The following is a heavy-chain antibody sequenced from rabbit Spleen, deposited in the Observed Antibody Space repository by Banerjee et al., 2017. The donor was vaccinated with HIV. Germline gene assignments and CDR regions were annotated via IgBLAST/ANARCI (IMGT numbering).Heavy chain of an antibody. J-gene: IGHJ4*01. CDR2: IYADSSGST. D-gene: IGHD4-2*01. V-gene: IGHV1S40*01. Sequence: QSLEESGGDLVKPGASLTLTCKASGFDLSSGYHMCWVRQAPGKGLEGIACIYADSSGSTYYASWVNGRFTISRSTSLNTVTLQMTSLTAADTATYFCARDPYGGRWYFNLWGQGTLVTVS. CDR3: ARDPYGGRWYFNL. CDR1: GFDLSSGYH.